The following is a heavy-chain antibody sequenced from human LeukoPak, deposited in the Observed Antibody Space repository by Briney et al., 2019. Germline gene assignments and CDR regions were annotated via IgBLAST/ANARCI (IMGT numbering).Heavy chain of an antibody. Sequence: GGSLRLSCAASGLTFSSFWLHWVRQAPGKGLVWVSRINFDGSSRSYADSVKGRFTVSRDNAKTTLYLQMNSLRAEDTAVYYCVRDFGAVGSTNAFDIWGQGTTVTVSS. CDR1: GLTFSSFW. D-gene: IGHD1-26*01. J-gene: IGHJ3*02. CDR3: VRDFGAVGSTNAFDI. CDR2: INFDGSSR. V-gene: IGHV3-74*01.